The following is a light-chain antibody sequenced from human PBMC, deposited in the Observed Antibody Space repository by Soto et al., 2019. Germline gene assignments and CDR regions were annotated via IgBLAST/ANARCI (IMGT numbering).Light chain of an antibody. V-gene: IGLV1-51*01. J-gene: IGLJ3*02. Sequence: QSVLTQPPSVSAAPGQKVTISCSGGSSNIGINYVSWYQHLPGTPPKLLIYDNDQRPSAIPDRFSGSKSGASATLVITALQPGDEAEYYCGAWDTSLSAGLFGGGTKVTVL. CDR3: GAWDTSLSAGL. CDR1: SSNIGINY. CDR2: DND.